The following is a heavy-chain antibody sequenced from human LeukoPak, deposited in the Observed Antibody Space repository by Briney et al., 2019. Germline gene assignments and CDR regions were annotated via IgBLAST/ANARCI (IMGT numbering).Heavy chain of an antibody. V-gene: IGHV3-7*01. J-gene: IGHJ4*02. CDR3: ASGRQLGY. D-gene: IGHD6-13*01. Sequence: GGSLRLSCAAPGSTFSNYWRSWVRQAPGKGREWVANIKEDGSEKYYVDSVKGRFTISRDNARNSLYLQMNSLRAEDTAVYYCASGRQLGYWGQGTLVTVSS. CDR1: GSTFSNYW. CDR2: IKEDGSEK.